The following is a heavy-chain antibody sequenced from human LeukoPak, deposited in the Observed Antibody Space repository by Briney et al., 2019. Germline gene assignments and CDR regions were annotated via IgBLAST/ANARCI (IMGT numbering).Heavy chain of an antibody. CDR2: INPTRGGT. CDR3: ARDHTYYYDSSSYVDDALDI. J-gene: IGHJ3*02. CDR1: GFPFTGHY. D-gene: IGHD3-22*01. Sequence: ASVRVSCKSSGFPFTGHYMHWVRQAPGQGLEWIGYINPTRGGTYYSENFRGRVTMTRDTSIRTAYMELNRLSSDDTAVYFCARDHTYYYDSSSYVDDALDIWGQGTMVTVFS. V-gene: IGHV1-2*02.